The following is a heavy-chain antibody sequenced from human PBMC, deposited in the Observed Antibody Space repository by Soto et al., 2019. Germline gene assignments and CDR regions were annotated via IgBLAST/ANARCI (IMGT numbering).Heavy chain of an antibody. CDR2: IYSGGST. V-gene: IGHV3-53*01. J-gene: IGHJ6*02. Sequence: EVQLVESGGGLIQPGGSLRLSCAATGFTVSSNYMSWVCQAPGKGLEWVSVIYSGGSTYNADSVKGRFIISRDNSKNTLYLQMNSLRAEDTAVYYCARDRGGYYGMDVWGQGTTVTVSS. CDR1: GFTVSSNY. CDR3: ARDRGGYYGMDV.